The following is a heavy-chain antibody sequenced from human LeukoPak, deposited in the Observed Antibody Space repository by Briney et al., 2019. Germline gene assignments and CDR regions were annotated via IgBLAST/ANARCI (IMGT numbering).Heavy chain of an antibody. CDR2: ISGSGGST. D-gene: IGHD5-24*01. V-gene: IGHV3-23*01. J-gene: IGHJ2*01. Sequence: GGSLRLSCAASGFTFSSYAMSWVRQAPGKGLEWVSAISGSGGSTYYAASEKGRFTISRDNSKNTLYLQMNSLRAEDTAVYYCAKDPTTIWLDWYFDLWGRGTLVTVSS. CDR3: AKDPTTIWLDWYFDL. CDR1: GFTFSSYA.